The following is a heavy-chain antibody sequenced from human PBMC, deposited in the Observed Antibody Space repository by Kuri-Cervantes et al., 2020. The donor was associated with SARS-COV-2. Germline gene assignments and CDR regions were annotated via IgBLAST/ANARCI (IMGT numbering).Heavy chain of an antibody. CDR1: GGSISSYY. CDR3: ATPTTYGLDYYGMDV. D-gene: IGHD1-14*01. J-gene: IGHJ6*02. CDR2: IYYSGST. V-gene: IGHV4-59*08. Sequence: SETLSPTCTVSGGSISSYYWSWIRQPPGKGLEWIGYIYYSGSTNHNPSLKSRVTISVDTSKNQFSLKLSSVTAADTAVYYCATPTTYGLDYYGMDVWGQGTTVTVSS.